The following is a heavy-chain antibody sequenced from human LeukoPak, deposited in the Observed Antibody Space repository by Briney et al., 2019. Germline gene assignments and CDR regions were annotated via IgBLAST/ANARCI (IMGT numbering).Heavy chain of an antibody. V-gene: IGHV4-59*11. CDR1: GASMSNHY. CDR2: IYDSETT. CDR3: ASRPSGSTWYGVFDY. Sequence: SETLSLTCTVSGASMSNHYWSWIRQPPGKGLEWIGYIYDSETTNYNTSLKSRVTMSVDTSKNQFFLNLSSVTAADTALYYCASRPSGSTWYGVFDYWSRGTLVTVSS. J-gene: IGHJ4*02. D-gene: IGHD6-13*01.